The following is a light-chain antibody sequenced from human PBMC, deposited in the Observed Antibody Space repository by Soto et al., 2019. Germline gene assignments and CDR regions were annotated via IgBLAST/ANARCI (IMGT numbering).Light chain of an antibody. CDR3: QQYGSSSWT. Sequence: EVVMTQSPATVSVSPGERATLSCRASQSISSSYLAWYQQRPGQAPRLLIYGASSRATGIPDRFSGSGSGTEFTLTISRLEPEDFAVYYCQQYGSSSWTFGQGTKVDIK. CDR2: GAS. J-gene: IGKJ1*01. V-gene: IGKV3-20*01. CDR1: QSISSSY.